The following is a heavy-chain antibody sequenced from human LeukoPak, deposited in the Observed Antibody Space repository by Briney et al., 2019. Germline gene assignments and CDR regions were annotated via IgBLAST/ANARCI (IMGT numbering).Heavy chain of an antibody. CDR2: ISAYNGNT. D-gene: IGHD6-13*01. J-gene: IGHJ5*02. Sequence: ASVKVSCKASGYTFTSYGISWVRQAPGQGLEWMGWISAYNGNTNYAQKLQGRVTMTTDTSTSTAYMELRSLRSDDTAVYYCAREGSSRSFNWFDPWAREPWSPSPQ. V-gene: IGHV1-18*01. CDR1: GYTFTSYG. CDR3: AREGSSRSFNWFDP.